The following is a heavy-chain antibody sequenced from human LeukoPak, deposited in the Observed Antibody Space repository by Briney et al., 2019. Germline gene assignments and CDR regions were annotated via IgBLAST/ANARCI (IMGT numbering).Heavy chain of an antibody. J-gene: IGHJ4*01. Sequence: GGSLRLSCAASGLTFSSHAMIWVRQAPGKGLEWVSGISGSGYSTYYADSVKGRFTISRDNSKNTLYLQMNSLGAEDTAVYDCAILTVSVWFGGINDALDYWGQGTPVTVSS. D-gene: IGHD3-10*01. CDR2: ISGSGYST. CDR3: AILTVSVWFGGINDALDY. V-gene: IGHV3-23*01. CDR1: GLTFSSHA.